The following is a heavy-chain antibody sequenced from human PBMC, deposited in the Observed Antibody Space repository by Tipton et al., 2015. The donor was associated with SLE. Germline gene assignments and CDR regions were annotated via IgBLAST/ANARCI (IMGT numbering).Heavy chain of an antibody. V-gene: IGHV1-18*04. Sequence: QSGPEVKKPGASVKVSCKASGYIFTDYYIHWVRQAPGQGPEWMGRVSAYSGNTNSAQNLQGRVTMTTDTSTSTAYMELRSLRSDDTAVYYCALRWPDTWTTVYWGQGTLVTVSS. D-gene: IGHD5-12*01. CDR1: GYIFTDYY. J-gene: IGHJ4*02. CDR3: ALRWPDTWTTVY. CDR2: VSAYSGNT.